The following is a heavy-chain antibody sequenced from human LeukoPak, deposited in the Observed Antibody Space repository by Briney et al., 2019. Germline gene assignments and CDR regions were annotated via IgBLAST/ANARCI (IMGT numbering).Heavy chain of an antibody. J-gene: IGHJ4*02. D-gene: IGHD4-17*01. CDR2: MNPNSGNT. CDR1: RYTFTSYE. CDR3: ARGRSKSLGTVNAFIH. V-gene: IGHV1-8*01. Sequence: SIKASCRASRYTFTSYELNWVLQATGQRLEWLGWMNPNSGNTAYAQKFQGRVTMTRNTAISTAYMELSSLRSEDTAVYYCARGRSKSLGTVNAFIHWGQGTLVTVSS.